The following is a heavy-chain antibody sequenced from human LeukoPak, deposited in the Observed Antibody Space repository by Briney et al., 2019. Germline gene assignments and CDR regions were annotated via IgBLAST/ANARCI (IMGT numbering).Heavy chain of an antibody. CDR3: ARDVRGSSWYENDYCYYMDV. J-gene: IGHJ6*03. CDR2: MNPNSGNT. D-gene: IGHD6-13*01. CDR1: GYTFTSYD. V-gene: IGHV1-8*01. Sequence: ASVKVSCKASGYTFTSYDINWVRQATGQGLEWMGWMNPNSGNTGYAQKFQGRVTMTRNTSISTAYMELSSLRSEDTAVYYCARDVRGSSWYENDYCYYMDVWGKGPTVTVSS.